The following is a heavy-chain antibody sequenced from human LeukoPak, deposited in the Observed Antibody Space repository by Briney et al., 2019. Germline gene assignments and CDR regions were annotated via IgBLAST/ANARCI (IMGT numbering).Heavy chain of an antibody. CDR2: INERGDIT. CDR3: ARGDDNTPGRVLEY. V-gene: IGHV3-23*01. D-gene: IGHD3-9*01. Sequence: GGSLRLSCVASGFTFSKHPMSWVRQAPGNGLELVSAINERGDITKYADSVKGRFAISRDNSKNTLYLQMNSLRAEDTAVYYCARGDDNTPGRVLEYWGRGTLVTVSS. J-gene: IGHJ4*02. CDR1: GFTFSKHP.